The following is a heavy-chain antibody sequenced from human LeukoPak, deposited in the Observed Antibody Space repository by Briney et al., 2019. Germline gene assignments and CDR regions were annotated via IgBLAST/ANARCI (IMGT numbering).Heavy chain of an antibody. CDR1: GFTFSDYS. Sequence: GGSLRLSCAASGFTFSDYSMSWIRQAPGKGLEWVSYISRSGSTIYYADSVKGRFTISRDNAKNSLYLQMNSLRAEDTALYYCAREEATIMWINYYYMGVWGKGTTVTVSS. V-gene: IGHV3-11*04. CDR3: AREEATIMWINYYYMGV. J-gene: IGHJ6*03. D-gene: IGHD5-12*01. CDR2: ISRSGSTI.